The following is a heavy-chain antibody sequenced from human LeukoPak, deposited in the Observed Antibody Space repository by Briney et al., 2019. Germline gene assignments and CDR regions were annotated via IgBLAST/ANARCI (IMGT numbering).Heavy chain of an antibody. CDR1: GFTFSSYS. J-gene: IGHJ4*02. D-gene: IGHD6-13*01. V-gene: IGHV3-21*01. Sequence: GGSLRLSCAASGFTFSSYSMNWVRQAPGKGLEWVSSISSTGSYIYYAGSVKGRFTISRDNAKNSLYLQMNSLRAEDTAVYYCATERGLFSSSSVRQIDYWGQGTLVTVSS. CDR2: ISSTGSYI. CDR3: ATERGLFSSSSVRQIDY.